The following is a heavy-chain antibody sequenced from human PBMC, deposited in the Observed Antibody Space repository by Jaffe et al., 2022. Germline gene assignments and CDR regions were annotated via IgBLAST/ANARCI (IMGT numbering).Heavy chain of an antibody. Sequence: EVQLVESGGGLVQPGRSLRLSCAASGFTFDDYAMHWVRQAPGKGLEWVSGISWNSGSIGYADSVKGRFTISRDNAKNSLYLQMNSLRAEDTALYYCAKDSLPYGDYIPRAFDIWGQGTMVTVSS. CDR1: GFTFDDYA. CDR3: AKDSLPYGDYIPRAFDI. J-gene: IGHJ3*02. V-gene: IGHV3-9*01. D-gene: IGHD4-17*01. CDR2: ISWNSGSI.